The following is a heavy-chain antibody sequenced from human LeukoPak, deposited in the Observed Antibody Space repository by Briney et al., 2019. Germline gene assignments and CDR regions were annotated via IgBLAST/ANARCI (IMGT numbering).Heavy chain of an antibody. D-gene: IGHD3-10*01. V-gene: IGHV4-59*11. Sequence: SETLSLTCTVSGGSISTHYWSWIRQPPGRGLEWIGYFYYSGSTNYNPSLKSRVTISVDTSKNQFSLKLSSVTAADTAVHYCARDSITMVRGVHTFYYYYGMDVWGKGTTVTVSS. J-gene: IGHJ6*04. CDR3: ARDSITMVRGVHTFYYYYGMDV. CDR2: FYYSGST. CDR1: GGSISTHY.